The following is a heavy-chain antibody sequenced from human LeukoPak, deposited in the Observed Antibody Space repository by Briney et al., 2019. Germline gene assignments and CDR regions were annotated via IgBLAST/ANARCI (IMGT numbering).Heavy chain of an antibody. V-gene: IGHV3-30*18. CDR1: GGSISSSS. J-gene: IGHJ6*02. D-gene: IGHD4-17*01. Sequence: PSETLSLTCTVSGGSISSSSYYWGWIRQAPGKGLEWVAVISYDGRNKYYVDSVKGRFTISRDNSKNTLYLQMNSLRAEDTAVYYCAKDLESTVTYYYYGMDVWGQGTTVTVSS. CDR3: AKDLESTVTYYYYGMDV. CDR2: ISYDGRNK.